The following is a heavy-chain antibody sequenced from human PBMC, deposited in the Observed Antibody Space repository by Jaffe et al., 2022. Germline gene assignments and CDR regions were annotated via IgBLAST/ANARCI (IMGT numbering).Heavy chain of an antibody. CDR3: ARDWYGDYVGWFDP. Sequence: QVQLQESGPGLVKPSQTLSLTCTVSGGSISSGSYYWSWIRQPAGKGLEWIGRIYTSGSTNYNPSLKSRVTISVDTSKNQFSLKLSSVTAADTAVYYCARDWYGDYVGWFDPWGQGTLVTVSS. V-gene: IGHV4-61*02. D-gene: IGHD4-17*01. J-gene: IGHJ5*02. CDR2: IYTSGST. CDR1: GGSISSGSYY.